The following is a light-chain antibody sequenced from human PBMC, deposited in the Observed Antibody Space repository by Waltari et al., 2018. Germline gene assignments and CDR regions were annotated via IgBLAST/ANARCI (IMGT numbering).Light chain of an antibody. J-gene: IGKJ2*01. CDR1: QSVSSN. Sequence: EIVMTQSPATLSVSPGERATLSCRASQSVSSNLAWYQQKPGQAPRLLIYGASTRATGIPASVSGSGSGTEFTLTISSMQSEDFAVYYCQQYNNWPRTFGQGTKLEIK. CDR2: GAS. CDR3: QQYNNWPRT. V-gene: IGKV3-15*01.